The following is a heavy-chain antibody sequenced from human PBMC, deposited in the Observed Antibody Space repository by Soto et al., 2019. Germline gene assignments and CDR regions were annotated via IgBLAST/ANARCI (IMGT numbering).Heavy chain of an antibody. CDR2: IWYDGSNI. D-gene: IGHD6-19*01. V-gene: IGHV3-33*01. Sequence: GGSMRLSCAASGFTFSRYGMHWVRQAPGRGLEWVAVIWYDGSNIYYADSVKGRFTISRDNSKDTLDLQMNSLRAEDTAVYYCARDREQWLVGYYFDYWGQGTLVTVSS. CDR3: ARDREQWLVGYYFDY. CDR1: GFTFSRYG. J-gene: IGHJ4*02.